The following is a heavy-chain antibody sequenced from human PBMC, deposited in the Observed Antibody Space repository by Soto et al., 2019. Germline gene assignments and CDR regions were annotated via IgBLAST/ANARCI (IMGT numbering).Heavy chain of an antibody. CDR1: GGSISSYY. V-gene: IGHV4-59*01. J-gene: IGHJ5*02. CDR2: IYYSGST. Sequence: NPSETLSLTCTVSGGSISSYYWSWIRQPPGKGLEWIGYIYYSGSTNYNPSLKSRVTISVDTSKNQFSLKLSSVTAADTAVYYCARFVSSSWSNWFDPWGQGTLVTVSS. CDR3: ARFVSSSWSNWFDP. D-gene: IGHD6-6*01.